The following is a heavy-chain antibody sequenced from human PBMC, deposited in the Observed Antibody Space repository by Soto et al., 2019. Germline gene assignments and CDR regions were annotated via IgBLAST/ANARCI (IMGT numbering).Heavy chain of an antibody. J-gene: IGHJ4*02. CDR1: GFTFSSYA. V-gene: IGHV3-23*01. Sequence: GGSLRLSCAASGFTFSSYAMSWVRQAPGKGLEWVSAISGSGGSTYYADSVKGRFTISRDNSKNTLYLQMNSLRAEGTAVYYCAKDSNFWSGYYVAYWGQGTLVTVSS. CDR3: AKDSNFWSGYYVAY. CDR2: ISGSGGST. D-gene: IGHD3-3*01.